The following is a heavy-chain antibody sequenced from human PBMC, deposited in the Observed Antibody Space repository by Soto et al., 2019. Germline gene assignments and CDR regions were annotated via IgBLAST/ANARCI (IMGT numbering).Heavy chain of an antibody. CDR2: ISYDGSNK. CDR1: GFTFSSYA. J-gene: IGHJ6*02. CDR3: ARGLKYYYDSSGYSGMDV. V-gene: IGHV3-30-3*01. Sequence: PGGSLRLSCAASGFTFSSYAMHWVRQAPGKGLEWVAVISYDGSNKYYADSVKGRFTISRDNSKNTLYLQMNSLRAEDTAVYYCARGLKYYYDSSGYSGMDVWGQGTTVTSP. D-gene: IGHD3-22*01.